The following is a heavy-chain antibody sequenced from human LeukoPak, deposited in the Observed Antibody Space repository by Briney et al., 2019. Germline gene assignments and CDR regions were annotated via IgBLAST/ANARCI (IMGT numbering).Heavy chain of an antibody. D-gene: IGHD3-16*01. CDR1: GLTISSYS. Sequence: GGSLRLSCAASGLTISSYSMNWVRQAPGKGLQWVSYISSSSSTIYYADSVKGRFTISRDNSKNTLYLQMNSLRAEDTAVYYCARAPYGDNGYTAEVADYWGQGTLVTVSS. CDR2: ISSSSSTI. CDR3: ARAPYGDNGYTAEVADY. J-gene: IGHJ4*02. V-gene: IGHV3-48*01.